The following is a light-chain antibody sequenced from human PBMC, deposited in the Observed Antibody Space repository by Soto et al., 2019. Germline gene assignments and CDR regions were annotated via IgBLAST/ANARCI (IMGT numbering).Light chain of an antibody. J-gene: IGKJ1*01. Sequence: DIQMTQSPSSLSTSFLDRVTITCRASQGISNYLAWYQQRPGKVPKLLIYAASTLQSGVPSRFSGSGSGTDFTLTISSLQPEDVATYYCQKYNSAPWTFGQGTKVDIK. CDR1: QGISNY. CDR3: QKYNSAPWT. CDR2: AAS. V-gene: IGKV1-27*01.